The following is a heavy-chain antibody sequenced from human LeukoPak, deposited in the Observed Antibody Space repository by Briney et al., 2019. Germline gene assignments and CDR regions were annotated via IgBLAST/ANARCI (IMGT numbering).Heavy chain of an antibody. V-gene: IGHV4-34*01. D-gene: IGHD1-26*01. CDR1: GGSFSGYY. J-gene: IGHJ4*02. Sequence: PSETLSLTCAVYGGSFSGYYWSWIRQPPGKGLEWIGEINHSGSTNYNPSLKSRVTISVDTSKNQFSLKLSSVTAADTAVYYCASAGGHSGSYSDYWGQGTLVTVSS. CDR2: INHSGST. CDR3: ASAGGHSGSYSDY.